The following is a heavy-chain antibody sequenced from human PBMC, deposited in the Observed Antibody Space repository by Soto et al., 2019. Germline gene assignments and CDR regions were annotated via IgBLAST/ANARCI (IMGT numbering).Heavy chain of an antibody. V-gene: IGHV4-39*01. Sequence: QLQLQESGPGLVKPSETLSLTCSVSDDSINSDKYYWGWIRQPPGKGLEWIGSIYYRGNAYYNPSHQPRVTISLKKTKSQFSLKLNSVTAADSAVYVCARLEGLATISYCFDFWGPGALVTVSS. CDR2: IYYRGNA. D-gene: IGHD3-9*01. J-gene: IGHJ4*02. CDR3: ARLEGLATISYCFDF. CDR1: DDSINSDKYY.